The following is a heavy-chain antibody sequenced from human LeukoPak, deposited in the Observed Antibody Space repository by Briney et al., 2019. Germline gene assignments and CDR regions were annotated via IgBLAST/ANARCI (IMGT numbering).Heavy chain of an antibody. D-gene: IGHD3-10*01. V-gene: IGHV1-2*02. J-gene: IGHJ5*02. Sequence: GASVKVSCKASGYTFTGYYMHWVRQAPGQGHEWMGWINPNSGGTNFAQKFQGRVTMTRDTSISTAYMELSRLRSDDTAVYYCAREKRLAGSRGGSDPWGQGTLVTVSS. CDR2: INPNSGGT. CDR3: AREKRLAGSRGGSDP. CDR1: GYTFTGYY.